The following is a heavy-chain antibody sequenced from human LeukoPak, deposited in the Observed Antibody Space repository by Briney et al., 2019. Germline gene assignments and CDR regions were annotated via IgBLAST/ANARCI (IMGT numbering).Heavy chain of an antibody. CDR1: GFTFTRNC. Sequence: PRGSLRLSCTASGFTFTRNCMHWVRQAPGKGLEWVAAIPHDGSSALYADSVKGRFIISRDNSKNTQYLQMTSLRIEDSAVYYCASGSDFYYDSWGQGILVTVSS. V-gene: IGHV3-30-3*01. D-gene: IGHD1-26*01. CDR3: ASGSDFYYDS. CDR2: IPHDGSSA. J-gene: IGHJ5*01.